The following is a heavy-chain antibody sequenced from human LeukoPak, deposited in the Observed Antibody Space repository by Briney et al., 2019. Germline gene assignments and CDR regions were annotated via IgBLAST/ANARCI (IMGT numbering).Heavy chain of an antibody. CDR2: IRPVGGPT. CDR3: AKDGEWLRFDD. V-gene: IGHV3-23*01. D-gene: IGHD3-3*01. Sequence: GGTLRLSCGVSGFPFSSYGMKGVPQTPGKVVEWVSCIRPVGGPTSYAESVKGRLTISRDDSMSTQYLQMNYLRAEDTAVYYCAKDGEWLRFDDWGQGILVTVSS. J-gene: IGHJ4*02. CDR1: GFPFSSYG.